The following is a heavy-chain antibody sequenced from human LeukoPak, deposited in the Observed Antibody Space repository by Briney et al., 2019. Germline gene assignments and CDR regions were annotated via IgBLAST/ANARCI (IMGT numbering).Heavy chain of an antibody. J-gene: IGHJ5*02. D-gene: IGHD3-22*01. CDR1: GGSISSGGYY. CDR2: IYYSGST. Sequence: PSETLSLTCTVSGGSISSGGYYWSWIRQHPGKGLEWIWYIYYSGSTYYNPSLKSRVTISVDTSKNQFSLKLSSVTAADTAVYYCARGGYYDSSGYYYGWFDPWGQGTLVTVSS. V-gene: IGHV4-31*03. CDR3: ARGGYYDSSGYYYGWFDP.